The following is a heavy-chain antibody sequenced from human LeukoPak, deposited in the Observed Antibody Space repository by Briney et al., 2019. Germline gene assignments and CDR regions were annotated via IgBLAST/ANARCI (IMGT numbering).Heavy chain of an antibody. J-gene: IGHJ4*02. CDR1: GFTFSSYS. V-gene: IGHV3-21*01. CDR2: ISSSSSYI. D-gene: IGHD6-6*01. CDR3: ARDLGSIASDY. Sequence: PGGSLRLSCAASGFTFSSYSMSWIRQAPGKGLEWVSSISSSSSYIYYADSVKGRFTISRDNDKNSLYLQMNSLRAEDTAVYYCARDLGSIASDYWGQGTLVTVSS.